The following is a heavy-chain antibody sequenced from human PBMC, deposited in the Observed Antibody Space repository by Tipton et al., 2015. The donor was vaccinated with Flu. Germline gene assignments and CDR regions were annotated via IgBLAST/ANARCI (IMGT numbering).Heavy chain of an antibody. CDR1: GFTFTNAW. CDR3: TTGRWDGNDY. CDR2: IKSKTDGGTT. D-gene: IGHD1-1*01. J-gene: IGHJ4*02. V-gene: IGHV3-15*01. Sequence: VQLVQSGGGLVKPGGSLRLSCAASGFTFTNAWMTWVRQAPGKGLEWVGRIKSKTDGGTTDYAAPVKGRFTISRDDSKNTLFLQMDSLKTEDTAVYFCTTGRWDGNDYWGQGTLVTVSS.